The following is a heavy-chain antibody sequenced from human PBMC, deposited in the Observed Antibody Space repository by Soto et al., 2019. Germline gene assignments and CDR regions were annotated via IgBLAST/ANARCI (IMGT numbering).Heavy chain of an antibody. CDR2: VYHTGDT. J-gene: IGHJ6*02. CDR3: ARGTYSYDTIDYKFYYYALDV. D-gene: IGHD3-22*01. CDR1: GGTVASSHW. V-gene: IGHV4-4*02. Sequence: TSETLSLTCGVSGGTVASSHWWSWVRQSPGGGLEWIGNVYHTGDTNFNPSLQSRVTISVDKSNNQFSLRLNSLTAADTAVYFCARGTYSYDTIDYKFYYYALDVWGQGTTVTVSS.